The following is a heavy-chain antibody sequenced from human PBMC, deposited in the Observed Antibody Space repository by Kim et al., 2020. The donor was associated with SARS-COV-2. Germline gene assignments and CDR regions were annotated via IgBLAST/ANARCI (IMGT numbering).Heavy chain of an antibody. V-gene: IGHV3-43*01. Sequence: VKGRFTISRDNSKNSLYLQMNSLRTEDTALYYCAKELVATIHYYYYGMDVWGQGTTVTVSS. J-gene: IGHJ6*02. CDR3: AKELVATIHYYYYGMDV. D-gene: IGHD5-12*01.